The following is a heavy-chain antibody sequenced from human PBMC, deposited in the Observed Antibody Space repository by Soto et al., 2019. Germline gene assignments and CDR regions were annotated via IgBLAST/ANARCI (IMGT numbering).Heavy chain of an antibody. CDR2: TYFRSKWYN. D-gene: IGHD5-12*01. CDR3: AKGDNPGPKTGYAFDP. Sequence: PSRTLSLPCVLSGDSVSSNTASWNWIRKSPSRGLEWQGRTYFRSKWYNDYAVSVKSRIIINPDTSNNQFSLQLNSVTPEDTAVYFCAKGDNPGPKTGYAFDPWGQGIMVTVSS. V-gene: IGHV6-1*01. J-gene: IGHJ5*02. CDR1: GDSVSSNTAS.